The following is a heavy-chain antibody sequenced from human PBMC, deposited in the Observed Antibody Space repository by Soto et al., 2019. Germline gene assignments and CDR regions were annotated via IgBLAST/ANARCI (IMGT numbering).Heavy chain of an antibody. CDR2: TYSSGTFI. J-gene: IGHJ4*02. CDR1: GFIFRTYG. D-gene: IGHD3-10*01. CDR3: GRAIGRGIIRD. Sequence: GGSLRLSCTASGFIFRTYGMTWVRQAPWKGLEWVSSTYSSGTFIYYADSVKGRFTISRDDAKNSLFLQMHSLRAEDTAVYYCGRAIGRGIIRDWGQGTLVTVSS. V-gene: IGHV3-21*01.